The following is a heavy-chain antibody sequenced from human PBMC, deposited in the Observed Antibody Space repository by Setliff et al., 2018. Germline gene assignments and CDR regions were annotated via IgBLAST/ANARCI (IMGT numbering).Heavy chain of an antibody. CDR2: ISGYSGDT. Sequence: EASVKVSCKASGYTFTSYSITWVRQAPGRGLEWLGWISGYSGDTSYAQKFQDRVTLTTDTSTSTAYMEMRSLTSDDTAVYYCARVTGVTTFGVIMKDFEFWGQGTLVTVS. D-gene: IGHD3-3*01. V-gene: IGHV1-18*01. CDR1: GYTFTSYS. J-gene: IGHJ4*02. CDR3: ARVTGVTTFGVIMKDFEF.